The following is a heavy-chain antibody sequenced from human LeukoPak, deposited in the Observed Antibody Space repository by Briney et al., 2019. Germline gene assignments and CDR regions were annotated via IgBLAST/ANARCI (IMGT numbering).Heavy chain of an antibody. V-gene: IGHV4-59*01. CDR2: IYNLRT. Sequence: SETLSLTCTVSGGSLSGFSWTWIRQPPGKGLEYIGYIYNLRTNYNPSLKSRVTISVDTSKNHFSLRLSSVTAADTAVYYCAGAYDSGPFHIWGQGTMVTVSS. CDR1: GGSLSGFS. D-gene: IGHD3-16*01. J-gene: IGHJ3*02. CDR3: AGAYDSGPFHI.